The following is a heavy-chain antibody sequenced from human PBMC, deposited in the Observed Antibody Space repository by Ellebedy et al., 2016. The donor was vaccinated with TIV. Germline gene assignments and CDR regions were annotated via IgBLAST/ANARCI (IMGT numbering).Heavy chain of an antibody. Sequence: GGSLRLXXAASGLPFSSYGMSWVRQAPGKGPEWVSSISDSGVGTYYADSVKGRFTISRDNSKNTLYLQMNSLRAEDTAVSFEYWGQGTLVTVSS. CDR1: GLPFSSYG. CDR3: Y. J-gene: IGHJ4*02. V-gene: IGHV3-23*01. CDR2: ISDSGVGT.